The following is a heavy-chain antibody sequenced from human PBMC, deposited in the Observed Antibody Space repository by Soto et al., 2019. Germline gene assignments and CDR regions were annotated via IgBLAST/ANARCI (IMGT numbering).Heavy chain of an antibody. CDR2: ISGSGGST. D-gene: IGHD2-15*01. CDR3: AKFNPQCSGGSCYTYCYYYYMDV. V-gene: IGHV3-23*01. Sequence: EVQLLESGGGLVQPGGSLRLSCAASGFTFSSYAMSWVRQAPGKGLAWVSAISGSGGSTYYAGSVKGRFTISRDNSKNTLYLQMNSLRAEDKAVYYCAKFNPQCSGGSCYTYCYYYYMDVWGKWTTVTVSS. J-gene: IGHJ6*03. CDR1: GFTFSSYA.